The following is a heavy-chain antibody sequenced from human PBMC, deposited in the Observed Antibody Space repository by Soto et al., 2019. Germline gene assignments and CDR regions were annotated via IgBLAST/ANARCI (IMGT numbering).Heavy chain of an antibody. Sequence: SLKVSCKTSVGSFSSDTISCRINAPGQGLEWMGRIIPILGIANYAQKFQGRVTITADKSTSTAYMELSSLRSEDTAVYYCARGIAVATLPIAFDIWGKGTMVTVSS. CDR3: ARGIAVATLPIAFDI. CDR2: IIPILGIA. D-gene: IGHD6-19*01. CDR1: VGSFSSDT. V-gene: IGHV1-69*02. J-gene: IGHJ3*02.